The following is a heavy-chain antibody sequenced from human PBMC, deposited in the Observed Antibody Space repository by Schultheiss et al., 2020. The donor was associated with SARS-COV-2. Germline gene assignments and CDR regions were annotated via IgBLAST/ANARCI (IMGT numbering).Heavy chain of an antibody. Sequence: GGSLRLSCAASGFTFSSYGMPWVRQAPGKGLEWVAVISYDGRNKFYADSVKGRFTISRDNSKNTLYLQMNSMRAEDTAVYYCAREGIGAGAGMDVWGQGTTVTVSS. CDR2: ISYDGRNK. CDR3: AREGIGAGAGMDV. V-gene: IGHV3-30*19. CDR1: GFTFSSYG. J-gene: IGHJ6*02. D-gene: IGHD1-26*01.